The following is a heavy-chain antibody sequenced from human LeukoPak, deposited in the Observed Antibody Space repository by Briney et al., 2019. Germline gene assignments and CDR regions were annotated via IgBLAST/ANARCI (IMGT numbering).Heavy chain of an antibody. CDR3: ARVRLRNGYNWFDP. Sequence: ASVKVSCKASGYTFTDYYINWVRQAPGQGLEWMGWMSPDSGDTGYAHKFQGRVTITRNTSITTAYMELRSLTFEDTAVYYCARVRLRNGYNWFDPRGQGTLVTVSS. CDR2: MSPDSGDT. J-gene: IGHJ5*02. CDR1: GYTFTDYY. D-gene: IGHD3-3*01. V-gene: IGHV1-8*03.